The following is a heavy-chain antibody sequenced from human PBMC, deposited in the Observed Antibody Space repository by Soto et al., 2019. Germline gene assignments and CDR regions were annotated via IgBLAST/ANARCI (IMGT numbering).Heavy chain of an antibody. J-gene: IGHJ6*02. Sequence: PSETLSLTCTVSGASISSSRYYWVWFRQPPGKGLEWIGSIYYSGSTYYNPSLKSRVTISVDASKNQFSLKLSSVTAADTAVYYCASQQLVHYYYGMDVWGQGTTVT. CDR2: IYYSGST. CDR1: GASISSSRYY. V-gene: IGHV4-39*01. D-gene: IGHD6-13*01. CDR3: ASQQLVHYYYGMDV.